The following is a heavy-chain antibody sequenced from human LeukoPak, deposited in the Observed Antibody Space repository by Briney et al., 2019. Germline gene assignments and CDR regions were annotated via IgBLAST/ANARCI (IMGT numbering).Heavy chain of an antibody. Sequence: GGSLRLSCATSGFTFSDHNMDWVRQAPGKGPEWVSRIRIKANSYTTEYAASVKGRFTISRDDSKNSLYLQMQSLKTEDTAVYYCARSPLNYGPFDYWGQGTLVTVPS. CDR1: GFTFSDHN. V-gene: IGHV3-72*01. CDR2: IRIKANSYTT. CDR3: ARSPLNYGPFDY. J-gene: IGHJ4*02. D-gene: IGHD3-10*01.